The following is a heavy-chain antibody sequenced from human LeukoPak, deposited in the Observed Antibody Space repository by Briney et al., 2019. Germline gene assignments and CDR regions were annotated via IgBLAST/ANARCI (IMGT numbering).Heavy chain of an antibody. D-gene: IGHD2-2*01. CDR1: GGTFSSYA. Sequence: SVKVPCKASGGTFSSYAISWVRQAPGQGLEWMGGIIPIFGTANYAQKFQGRVTITADKSTSTAYMELSSLRSEDTAVYYCARGYCSSTSCYAPPNYWGQGTLVTVSS. CDR2: IIPIFGTA. J-gene: IGHJ4*02. CDR3: ARGYCSSTSCYAPPNY. V-gene: IGHV1-69*06.